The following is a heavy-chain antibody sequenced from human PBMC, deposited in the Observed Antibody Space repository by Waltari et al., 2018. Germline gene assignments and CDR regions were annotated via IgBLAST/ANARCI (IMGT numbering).Heavy chain of an antibody. CDR3: ARDLIHLDTAMVTKVSDY. CDR1: GGSFSGYY. V-gene: IGHV4-34*01. D-gene: IGHD5-18*01. J-gene: IGHJ4*02. CDR2: IKHSGST. Sequence: QVQLQQWGAGLLKPSETLSLTCAVYGGSFSGYYWSWLRQPPGKGREWIGEIKHSGSTNYNPSLKSRVTISVDTSKNQFSLKLSSVTAADTAVYYCARDLIHLDTAMVTKVSDYWGQGTLVTVSS.